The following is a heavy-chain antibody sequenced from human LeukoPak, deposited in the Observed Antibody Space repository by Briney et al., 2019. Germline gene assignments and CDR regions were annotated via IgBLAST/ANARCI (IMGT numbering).Heavy chain of an antibody. CDR3: ARHPKDSSSWYEGHFDY. CDR2: IYYSGST. CDR1: GGSISSYY. V-gene: IGHV4-59*08. J-gene: IGHJ4*02. D-gene: IGHD6-13*01. Sequence: SETLSLTCTVSGGSISSYYWSWIRQPPGKGLEWIGYIYYSGSTNYNPSLKSRVTISVDTSKNQFSLKLSSVTAADTAVYYCARHPKDSSSWYEGHFDYWGQGTLVTVSS.